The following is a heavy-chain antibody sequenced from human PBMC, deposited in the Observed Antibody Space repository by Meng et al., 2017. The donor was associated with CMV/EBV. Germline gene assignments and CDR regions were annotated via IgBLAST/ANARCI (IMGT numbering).Heavy chain of an antibody. V-gene: IGHV3-7*01. CDR2: IKQDGSEK. D-gene: IGHD3-3*01. Sequence: GESLKISCAASGFTFSSYWMSWVRQAPGKGLEWVVNIKQDGSEKYYVDSVKGRFTISRDNAKNSLYLQMNSLRAEDTAVYYCARDRDGETYYDFWSGYSHYGMDVWGQGTTVTVSS. J-gene: IGHJ6*02. CDR3: ARDRDGETYYDFWSGYSHYGMDV. CDR1: GFTFSSYW.